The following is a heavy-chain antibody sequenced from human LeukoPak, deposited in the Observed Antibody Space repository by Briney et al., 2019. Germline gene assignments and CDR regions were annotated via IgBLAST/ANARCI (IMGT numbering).Heavy chain of an antibody. Sequence: GGSLRLSCAASGFTFSGYAMSWVHQAPGKGLEWVSAISGSGGSTYYADSVKGRFTISRDNSKNTLYLQMNSLRAEDTAVYYCAKAEDIVVVVAATSFDYWGQGTLVTVSS. CDR2: ISGSGGST. D-gene: IGHD2-15*01. V-gene: IGHV3-23*01. CDR1: GFTFSGYA. CDR3: AKAEDIVVVVAATSFDY. J-gene: IGHJ4*02.